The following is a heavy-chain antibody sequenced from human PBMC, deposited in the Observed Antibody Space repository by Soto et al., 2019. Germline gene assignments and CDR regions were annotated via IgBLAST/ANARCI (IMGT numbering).Heavy chain of an antibody. CDR2: IDPSDSYT. J-gene: IGHJ6*02. V-gene: IGHV5-10-1*01. CDR3: ARKELVTTPYHYGMDV. D-gene: IGHD4-17*01. Sequence: PGESLKISCKGSGYSFSSYWISWVRQMPGKGLEWMGRIDPSDSYTNYSPSFQGHVTISADKSISTAYLQWSSLKASDTAMYYCARKELVTTPYHYGMDVWGQGTTVTVSS. CDR1: GYSFSSYW.